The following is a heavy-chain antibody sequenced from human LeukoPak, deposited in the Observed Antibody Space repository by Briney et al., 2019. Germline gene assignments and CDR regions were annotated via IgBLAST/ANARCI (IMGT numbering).Heavy chain of an antibody. D-gene: IGHD3-22*01. Sequence: SGTLSLTCAVSGGSISSSNWWSWVRQPPGKGLEWIGEIYHSGSTNYNPSLKSRVTISVDKSKNQFSLKLSSVTAADTAVYYCARDLGEYDSSGYWGGNFDYWGQGTLVTVSS. CDR2: IYHSGST. J-gene: IGHJ4*02. V-gene: IGHV4-4*02. CDR1: GGSISSSNW. CDR3: ARDLGEYDSSGYWGGNFDY.